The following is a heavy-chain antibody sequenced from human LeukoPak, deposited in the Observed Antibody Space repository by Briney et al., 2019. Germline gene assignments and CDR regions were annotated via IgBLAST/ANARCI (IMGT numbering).Heavy chain of an antibody. CDR2: LSVGGTT. CDR3: AKGGGEDWPFDY. Sequence: GGSLRLSCAASGFTYRNYAMSWVRQARGRGLEWVSTLSVGGTTYYADSVRGRFTIPRDNSKNTLYLQMNSLRAEDTAIYYCAKGGGEDWPFDYWGQGTLVTVSS. D-gene: IGHD3-16*01. CDR1: GFTYRNYA. V-gene: IGHV3-23*01. J-gene: IGHJ4*02.